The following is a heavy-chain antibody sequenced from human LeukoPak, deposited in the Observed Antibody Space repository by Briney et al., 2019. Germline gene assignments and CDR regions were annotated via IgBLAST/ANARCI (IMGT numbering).Heavy chain of an antibody. CDR2: ISGSGGST. J-gene: IGHJ1*01. Sequence: GGSLRLSCAASGFTFSSYAMSWVRQAPGKGLEWASAISGSGGSTYYADSVKGRCTISRDNSKNTLYLQMNSLRAEDTAVYYCAKDRHYYDSSGYYYGLEYFQHWGQGTLVTVSS. CDR1: GFTFSSYA. V-gene: IGHV3-23*01. CDR3: AKDRHYYDSSGYYYGLEYFQH. D-gene: IGHD3-22*01.